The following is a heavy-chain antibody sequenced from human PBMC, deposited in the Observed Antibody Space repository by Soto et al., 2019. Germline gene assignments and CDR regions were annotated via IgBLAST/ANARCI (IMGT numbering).Heavy chain of an antibody. CDR2: ISGRGGST. J-gene: IGHJ4*02. CDR1: GFSFSSYG. V-gene: IGHV3-23*01. D-gene: IGHD2-2*01. Sequence: EVQLLESGGGLVQPGGSLRLSCVASGFSFSSYGMSWVRQAPGKGLEWVSGISGRGGSTSYADSVKGRFTVSRDSSKSTRYLQMNSLRAEDTAVYYCAKDRYCSSISCYAGFDYWGQGALVTVSS. CDR3: AKDRYCSSISCYAGFDY.